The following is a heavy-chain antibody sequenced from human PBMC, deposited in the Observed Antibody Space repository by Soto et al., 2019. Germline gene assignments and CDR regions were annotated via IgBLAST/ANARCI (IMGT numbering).Heavy chain of an antibody. V-gene: IGHV3-23*01. CDR2: ISGSGGST. Sequence: GESLKISCAASGFTFSSYAMSWVRQAPGKGLEWVSAISGSGGSTYYADSVKGRFTISRDNSKNTLYLQMNRLRAEDTAVYYCAKDLFDYGSGSYYYIDVWGKGTTVTVSS. CDR1: GFTFSSYA. D-gene: IGHD3-10*01. J-gene: IGHJ6*03. CDR3: AKDLFDYGSGSYYYIDV.